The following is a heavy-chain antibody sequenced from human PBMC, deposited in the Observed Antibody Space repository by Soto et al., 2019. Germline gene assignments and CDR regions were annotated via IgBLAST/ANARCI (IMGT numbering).Heavy chain of an antibody. J-gene: IGHJ5*02. CDR1: GDSIRRGGYY. CDR2: IYHSGST. V-gene: IGHV4-31*03. D-gene: IGHD2-21*01. CDR3: VRDVAGAYSLGWFGP. Sequence: QVPLQESGPGLVKPSQTLSLSCTGSGDSIRRGGYYWNWIRQHPRKALEWIGYIYHSGSTHYNPSLKSRVTISVDTSKSQLSRELTNVTAADTAVYYWVRDVAGAYSLGWFGPWGQGILVTVSS.